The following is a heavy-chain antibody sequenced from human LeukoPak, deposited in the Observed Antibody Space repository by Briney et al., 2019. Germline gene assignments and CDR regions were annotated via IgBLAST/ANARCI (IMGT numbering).Heavy chain of an antibody. J-gene: IGHJ3*02. V-gene: IGHV1-24*01. CDR3: ARGDTVAKDCDI. D-gene: IGHD4-23*01. Sequence: GASVKVSCKVSGYTLTELSMHWVRQAPGKGLEWMGGFDPEDGETIYAQKFQGRVTMTRDTSTSTVYMELSSLRSEDTAVYYCARGDTVAKDCDIWGQGTMVTVSS. CDR1: GYTLTELS. CDR2: FDPEDGET.